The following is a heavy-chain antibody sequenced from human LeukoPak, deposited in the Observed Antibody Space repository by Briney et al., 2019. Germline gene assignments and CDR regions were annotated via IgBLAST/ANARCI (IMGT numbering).Heavy chain of an antibody. CDR2: INLSGGST. D-gene: IGHD2-15*01. CDR3: ARDSRGTPYYFDY. Sequence: GASVKVSCKASGYTFTSYNMHWVRQAPGQGLEWMGKINLSGGSTTYAQKFQGRVTMTRDTSTSTVYMELSSLRSEDTAVYYCARDSRGTPYYFDYWGQGTLVTVSS. J-gene: IGHJ4*02. CDR1: GYTFTSYN. V-gene: IGHV1-46*01.